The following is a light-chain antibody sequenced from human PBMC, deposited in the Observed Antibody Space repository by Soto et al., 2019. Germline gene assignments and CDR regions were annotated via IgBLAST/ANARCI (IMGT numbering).Light chain of an antibody. Sequence: EIVMTQSPATLSVSPGERATLSCRASRNINRKLAWYQQKPGQAPRLLITGSSTRATGIPARFSGSGSRTEVTNTISRPQSEDFAVYYCQQYYDYPPLIFGGGTKVEIK. J-gene: IGKJ4*01. V-gene: IGKV3-15*01. CDR1: RNINRK. CDR2: GSS. CDR3: QQYYDYPPLI.